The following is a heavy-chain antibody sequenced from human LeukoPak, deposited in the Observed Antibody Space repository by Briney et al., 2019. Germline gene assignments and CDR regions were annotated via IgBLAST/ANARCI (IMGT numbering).Heavy chain of an antibody. Sequence: PGGSLRLSCAASGFTFSSYGMSWVRQDPGKGLEWVSAISGSGGSTYYADSVKGRFTISRDNSKNTLYLQMNSLRAEDTAVYYCAKKTTIAVAGKYDYWGQGTLVTVSS. CDR2: ISGSGGST. CDR1: GFTFSSYG. V-gene: IGHV3-23*01. D-gene: IGHD6-19*01. J-gene: IGHJ4*02. CDR3: AKKTTIAVAGKYDY.